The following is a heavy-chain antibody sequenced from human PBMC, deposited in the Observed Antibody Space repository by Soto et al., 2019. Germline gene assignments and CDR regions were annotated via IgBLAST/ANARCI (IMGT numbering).Heavy chain of an antibody. CDR3: ARDTKHVDIVPTTTGF. Sequence: QVRLVESGGGVVQPGRSLRLSCVASGFHFNNHGMHWVRQAPGKGLEWVAVIRHDGSNRFYADSVKGRFTISRDSSKKMVYLQMNSLRVDDTAMYYCARDTKHVDIVPTTTGFWGQGTLVTVSP. V-gene: IGHV3-33*01. CDR1: GFHFNNHG. J-gene: IGHJ4*02. D-gene: IGHD5-12*01. CDR2: IRHDGSNR.